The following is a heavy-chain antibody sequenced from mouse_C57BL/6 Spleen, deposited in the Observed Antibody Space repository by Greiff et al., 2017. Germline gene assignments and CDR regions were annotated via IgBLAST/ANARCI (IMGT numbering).Heavy chain of an antibody. CDR3: TVYYSRYFDV. Sequence: EVQLVESGGGLVQPGGSMKLSCVASGFTFSNYWMNWVRQSPEKGLEWVAQIRLKSDNYATHYAESVKGRFTISRDDSKSSVYLQMNNLRAEDTGIYYCTVYYSRYFDVWGTGTTVTVSS. J-gene: IGHJ1*03. D-gene: IGHD2-5*01. CDR2: IRLKSDNYAT. V-gene: IGHV6-3*01. CDR1: GFTFSNYW.